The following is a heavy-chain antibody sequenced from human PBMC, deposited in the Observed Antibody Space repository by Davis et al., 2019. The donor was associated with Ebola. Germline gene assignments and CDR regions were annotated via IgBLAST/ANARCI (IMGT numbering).Heavy chain of an antibody. Sequence: PSETLSLTCTVSGGSISGSDFYWSWVRQPPGKGLEWIGYIEYSGSAYYNPSLKSRVTMSVDTSKNQFSLNLASVTASDTAVYYCARDNTGDDRWFDPWGQGTQVTVS. CDR1: GGSISGSDFY. V-gene: IGHV4-31*03. D-gene: IGHD2-8*02. CDR2: IEYSGSA. CDR3: ARDNTGDDRWFDP. J-gene: IGHJ5*02.